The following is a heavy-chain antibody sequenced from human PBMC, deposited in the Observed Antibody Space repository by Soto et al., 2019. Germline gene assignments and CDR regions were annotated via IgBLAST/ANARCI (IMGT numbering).Heavy chain of an antibody. V-gene: IGHV3-15*01. J-gene: IGHJ6*02. CDR2: IKSKTDGGTT. D-gene: IGHD6-13*01. CDR3: TTGLLEIAEAVYYYYGMDV. CDR1: GFTFSNAW. Sequence: PGGSLRLSCAASGFTFSNAWMSWVRRAPGKGLEWVGRIKSKTDGGTTDYAAPVKGRFTISRDDSKNTLYLQMNSLKTEDTAVYYCTTGLLEIAEAVYYYYGMDVWGQGTTVTVSS.